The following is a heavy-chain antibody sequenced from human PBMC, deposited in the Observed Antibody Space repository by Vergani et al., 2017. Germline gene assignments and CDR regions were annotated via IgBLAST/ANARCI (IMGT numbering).Heavy chain of an antibody. Sequence: QVQLAESGGGRVQPGRSLRLSCAASGFSFSSHAIHWVRQAPGKGLEWVAVISNDGRKKYYADSVKGRFTIARDNSKNTLDLQMNSLGTQETAVYYCAKAGSVTSGSLQYNFYMDVWGKGTTVTVS. V-gene: IGHV3-30*18. CDR1: GFSFSSHA. CDR3: AKAGSVTSGSLQYNFYMDV. J-gene: IGHJ6*03. D-gene: IGHD3-10*01. CDR2: ISNDGRKK.